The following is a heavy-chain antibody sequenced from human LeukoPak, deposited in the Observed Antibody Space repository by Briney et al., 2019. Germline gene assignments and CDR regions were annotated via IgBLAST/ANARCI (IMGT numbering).Heavy chain of an antibody. CDR1: GFTFSSYS. CDR2: ISSSSSYI. Sequence: GGSLRLSCAASGFTFSSYSMNWVRQAPGKGLEWVSSISSSSSYIYYADSVKGRFTISRDNAKNSLYLQMNSLRAEDTAVYYCARDPPRMTTVTTSDYWGQGTLVTVSS. CDR3: ARDPPRMTTVTTSDY. J-gene: IGHJ4*02. D-gene: IGHD4-17*01. V-gene: IGHV3-21*01.